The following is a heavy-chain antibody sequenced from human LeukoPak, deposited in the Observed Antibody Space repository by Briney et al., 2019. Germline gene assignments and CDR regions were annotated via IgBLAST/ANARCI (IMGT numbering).Heavy chain of an antibody. J-gene: IGHJ4*02. D-gene: IGHD6-13*01. CDR3: ARGTAGAAGLVDY. CDR1: VGSIISAGYY. Sequence: PSETLSLTCTVSVGSIISAGYYWSWIRQHPGKGLEWIGYIYYSGSTYYNPSLKSRVTISVDTSKNQFSLKLSSVTAADTAVYYCARGTAGAAGLVDYWGQGTLVTVSS. CDR2: IYYSGST. V-gene: IGHV4-31*03.